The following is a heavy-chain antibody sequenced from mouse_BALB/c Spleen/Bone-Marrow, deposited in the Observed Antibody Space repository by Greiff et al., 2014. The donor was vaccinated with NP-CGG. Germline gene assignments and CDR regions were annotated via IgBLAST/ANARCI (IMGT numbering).Heavy chain of an antibody. J-gene: IGHJ1*01. D-gene: IGHD1-1*01. CDR3: ARNLLPPYWYFDV. V-gene: IGHV2-9*02. CDR1: GFSLTTYG. CDR2: IWAGGST. Sequence: VNLVESGPGLVAPSQSLSITCTVSGFSLTTYGVHWARQSPGKGLEWLGVIWAGGSTNYNSTLMSRLSISKDNSKNQVFLKMNSLQTDDTAIYYCARNLLPPYWYFDVWGAGTTVTVSS.